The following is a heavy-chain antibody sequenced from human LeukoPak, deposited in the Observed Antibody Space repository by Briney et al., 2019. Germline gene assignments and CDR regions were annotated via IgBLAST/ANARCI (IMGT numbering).Heavy chain of an antibody. V-gene: IGHV1-18*01. Sequence: ASVTVSCKTSGYTFTTYGILWVRQAPGQGLEWMGWISGYNGNTNFARKLQGRVTMTTDTSTSTAYMELRSLRSDDTAVYYCARGPGGRSGYYPLEDYYYYYYMDVWGKGTTVTVSS. CDR2: ISGYNGNT. CDR1: GYTFTTYG. J-gene: IGHJ6*03. D-gene: IGHD3-22*01. CDR3: ARGPGGRSGYYPLEDYYYYYYMDV.